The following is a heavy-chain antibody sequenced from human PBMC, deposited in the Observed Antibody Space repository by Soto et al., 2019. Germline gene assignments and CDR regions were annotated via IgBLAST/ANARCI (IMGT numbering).Heavy chain of an antibody. CDR2: IIPIFGTA. Sequence: ASVKVSCKASGGTFSSYAISWVRQAPGQGLEWMGGIIPIFGTANYAQKFQGRVTITADESTSTAYMELSSLRSEDTAVYYCASPEVGATDFDYWGQGTLVTVSS. V-gene: IGHV1-69*13. CDR1: GGTFSSYA. J-gene: IGHJ4*02. CDR3: ASPEVGATDFDY. D-gene: IGHD1-26*01.